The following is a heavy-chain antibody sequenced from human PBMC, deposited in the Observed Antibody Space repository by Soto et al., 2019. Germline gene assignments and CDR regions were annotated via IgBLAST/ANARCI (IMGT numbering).Heavy chain of an antibody. V-gene: IGHV3-15*01. CDR1: GLSFSNAW. CDR2: IRSKTDGGTI. CDR3: TTAHPRGPDY. Sequence: EVQLVESGGGLVKPGESLRLSCAASGLSFSNAWMNWVRQAPGKGLEWVGQIRSKTDGGTIVYPAPVKDRFIISRDDSRNTLYLQMHSLKTEDPAVYYCTTAHPRGPDYWGQGTLVTVST. D-gene: IGHD5-12*01. J-gene: IGHJ4*02.